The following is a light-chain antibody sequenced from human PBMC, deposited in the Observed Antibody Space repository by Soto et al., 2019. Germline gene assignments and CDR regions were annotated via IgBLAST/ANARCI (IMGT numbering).Light chain of an antibody. V-gene: IGLV1-47*01. CDR1: SSNIGSNY. Sequence: QSVLTQPPSASATPGQRVTISCSGSSSNIGSNYVYWYQQLPGTAPKLLIYRNNQRPSGVPDRFSGSKSGTSASLAISGLRSEDEADYYCAAWDDSLSGPSYVFGTGTKVTVL. CDR3: AAWDDSLSGPSYV. J-gene: IGLJ1*01. CDR2: RNN.